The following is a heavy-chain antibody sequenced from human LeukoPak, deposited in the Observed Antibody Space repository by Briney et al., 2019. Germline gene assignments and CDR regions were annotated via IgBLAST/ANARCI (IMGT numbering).Heavy chain of an antibody. CDR2: INPNSGGT. V-gene: IGHV1-2*02. Sequence: GASVKVSCTASGYTFTGYYMHWVRQAPGQGLEWMGWINPNSGGTNYAQKFQGRVTMTRDTSISTAYMELSRLRSDDTAVYYCARTEGVRDAFDIWGQGTMVTVSS. CDR1: GYTFTGYY. D-gene: IGHD3-22*01. J-gene: IGHJ3*02. CDR3: ARTEGVRDAFDI.